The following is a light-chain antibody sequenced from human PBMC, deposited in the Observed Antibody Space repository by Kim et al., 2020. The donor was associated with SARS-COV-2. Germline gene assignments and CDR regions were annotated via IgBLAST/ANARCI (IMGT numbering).Light chain of an antibody. Sequence: APVGDDVTSPCRASQDISNSLAWYQQKPGKAPRLLLYAASTLHSGVPSRFSGSGSGSDYTLTINSLQPEDFATYYCHQYSGTLGTFGQGTKVDIK. J-gene: IGKJ1*01. CDR3: HQYSGTLGT. CDR2: AAS. CDR1: QDISNS. V-gene: IGKV1-NL1*01.